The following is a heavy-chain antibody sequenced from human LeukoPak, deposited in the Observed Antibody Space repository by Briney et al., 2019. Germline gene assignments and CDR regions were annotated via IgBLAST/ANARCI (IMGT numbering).Heavy chain of an antibody. V-gene: IGHV6-1*01. Sequence: SQTLSLTCAISGDSVSSNSVAWNWIRQSPSGGLEWLGRTYYRSKWYNDYAVSVKSRITINPDTSKNQFSLQLNSVTPEDTAVYYCAREGAMTYYGMDVWGQGTTVTVSS. D-gene: IGHD1-26*01. CDR2: TYYRSKWYN. J-gene: IGHJ6*02. CDR1: GDSVSSNSVA. CDR3: AREGAMTYYGMDV.